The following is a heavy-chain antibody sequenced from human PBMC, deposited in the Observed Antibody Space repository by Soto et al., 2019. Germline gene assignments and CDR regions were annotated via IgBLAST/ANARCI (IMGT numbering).Heavy chain of an antibody. Sequence: GGSLRLSCAASGFTFSSSAMSWVRQAPGKGLEWVSAISGSGGSTYYADSVKGRFTISRDNSKNTLYLQMNSLRAEDTAVYYCAKGRYCSSTSCRSYYYYGMDVWGQGTTVTVSS. CDR2: ISGSGGST. V-gene: IGHV3-23*01. D-gene: IGHD2-2*01. CDR1: GFTFSSSA. J-gene: IGHJ6*02. CDR3: AKGRYCSSTSCRSYYYYGMDV.